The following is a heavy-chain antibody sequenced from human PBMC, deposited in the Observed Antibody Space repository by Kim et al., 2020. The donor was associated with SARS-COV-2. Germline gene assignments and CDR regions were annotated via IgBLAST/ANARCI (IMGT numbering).Heavy chain of an antibody. J-gene: IGHJ3*01. V-gene: IGHV4-59*01. Sequence: NYNPSLRGRVTISVDSSKNQFSLKLSSVTAADTAVYYCARDDILTGYYVAWGQGTMVTVSS. CDR3: ARDDILTGYYVA. D-gene: IGHD3-9*01.